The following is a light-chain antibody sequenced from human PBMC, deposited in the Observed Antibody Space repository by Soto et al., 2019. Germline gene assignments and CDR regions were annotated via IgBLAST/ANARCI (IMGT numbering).Light chain of an antibody. CDR1: SSNIGSTT. Sequence: QSVLTQPPSASGTPGQRVTIACSGSSSNIGSTTVKWYQQLPGTAPKLLIYNNNQRPSGVPDRFSGSKSGTSASLAISGLHCEDEADYYCAAWDDSLNGVVFGGGTKLTVL. J-gene: IGLJ3*02. CDR3: AAWDDSLNGVV. CDR2: NNN. V-gene: IGLV1-44*01.